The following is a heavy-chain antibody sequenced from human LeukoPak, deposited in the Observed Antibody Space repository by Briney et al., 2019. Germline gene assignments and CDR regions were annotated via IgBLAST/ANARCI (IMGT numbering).Heavy chain of an antibody. V-gene: IGHV1-69*13. CDR2: IIPIFGTA. D-gene: IGHD1-1*01. CDR3: ARGGLHNWNGEY. CDR1: GGTFSSYA. J-gene: IGHJ4*02. Sequence: ASVKVSCKASGGTFSSYAISWVRQAPGQGLEWMGGIIPIFGTANYAQKFQGRVTITADESTSTAYMELSSLRSEDTAVYYCARGGLHNWNGEYWGQGTLVTVSS.